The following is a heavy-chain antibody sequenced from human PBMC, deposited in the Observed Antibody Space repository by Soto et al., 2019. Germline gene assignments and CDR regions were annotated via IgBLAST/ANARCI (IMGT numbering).Heavy chain of an antibody. V-gene: IGHV4-31*02. CDR2: IYYSGST. CDR3: ARGDDSLDAFDI. D-gene: IGHD3-22*01. Sequence: SEPQSLTWPFSGGALISRGYYWSWLRQHPGKGLEWIGYIYYSGSTYYNPSLKSRVTISVDTSKNQFSLKLSSVTAADTAVYYCARGDDSLDAFDIWGQGTMVTVS. CDR1: GGALISRGYY. J-gene: IGHJ3*02.